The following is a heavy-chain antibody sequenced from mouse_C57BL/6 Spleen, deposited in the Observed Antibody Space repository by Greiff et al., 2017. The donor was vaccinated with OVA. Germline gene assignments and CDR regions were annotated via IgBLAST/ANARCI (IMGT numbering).Heavy chain of an antibody. CDR1: GYTFTSYW. Sequence: VQLQQPGAELVMPGASVKLSCKASGYTFTSYWMHWVKQRPGQGLEWIGEIDPSDSCTNYNQKFKGKSTLTVDKASSTAYMQLSRLTSRDSAIYSFDIKGYDSGGYAMDYWGQGTSVTVSS. CDR2: IDPSDSCT. CDR3: DIKGYDSGGYAMDY. D-gene: IGHD2-4*01. J-gene: IGHJ4*01. V-gene: IGHV1-69*01.